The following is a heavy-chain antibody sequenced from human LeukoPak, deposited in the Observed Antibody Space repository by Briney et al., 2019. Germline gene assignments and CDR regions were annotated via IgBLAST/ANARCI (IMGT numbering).Heavy chain of an antibody. CDR2: ISSSGSTI. CDR1: GFTFSSYE. J-gene: IGHJ4*02. V-gene: IGHV3-48*03. CDR3: ARSQYCGGDCYLRLFDY. Sequence: GGSLILSCAASGFTFSSYEMNWVRQAPGKGLEWVSYISSSGSTIYYADSVKGRFTISRDNAKNSLYLQMNSLRAEDTAVYYCARSQYCGGDCYLRLFDYWGQGTLVTVSS. D-gene: IGHD2-21*02.